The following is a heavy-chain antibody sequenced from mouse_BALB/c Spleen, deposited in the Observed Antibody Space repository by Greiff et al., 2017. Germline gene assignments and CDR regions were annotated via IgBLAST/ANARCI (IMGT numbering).Heavy chain of an antibody. CDR2: ISYDGSN. Sequence: EVKLQESGPGLVKPSQSLSLTCSVTGYSITSGYYWNWIRQFPGNKLEWMGYISYDGSNNYNPSLKNRISITRDTSKNQFFLKLNSVTTEDTATYYCARGVYDYDGGYFDYWGQGTTLTVSS. CDR1: GYSITSGYY. J-gene: IGHJ2*01. D-gene: IGHD2-4*01. CDR3: ARGVYDYDGGYFDY. V-gene: IGHV3-6*02.